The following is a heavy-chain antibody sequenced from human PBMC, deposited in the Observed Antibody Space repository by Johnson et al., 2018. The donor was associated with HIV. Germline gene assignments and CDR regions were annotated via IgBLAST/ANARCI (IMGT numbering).Heavy chain of an antibody. CDR3: ARDDDYSKVRAFDI. V-gene: IGHV3-30-3*01. Sequence: QVQLVESGGGVVQPGRSLRLSCAASGFTFSSYAMHWVRQAPGKGLEWVAVISYDGSNKYYADSVKGRFTISKDNSKNTLYLQMNSLRPEDTAVYYCARDDDYSKVRAFDIWGQGTMVTVSS. CDR1: GFTFSSYA. J-gene: IGHJ3*02. D-gene: IGHD4-11*01. CDR2: ISYDGSNK.